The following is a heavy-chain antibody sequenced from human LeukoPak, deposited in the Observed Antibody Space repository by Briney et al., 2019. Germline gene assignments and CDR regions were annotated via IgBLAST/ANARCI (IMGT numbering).Heavy chain of an antibody. V-gene: IGHV1-24*01. CDR3: ATNVDTAMAPYGMDV. CDR1: GYTLTGLS. D-gene: IGHD5-18*01. Sequence: GASVKVSCKVSGYTLTGLSMHWVRQAPGKGLEWMGGFDPEDGETIYAQKFQGRVTMTEDTSTDTAYMELSSLRSEDTAVYYCATNVDTAMAPYGMDVWGQGTTVTVSS. J-gene: IGHJ6*02. CDR2: FDPEDGET.